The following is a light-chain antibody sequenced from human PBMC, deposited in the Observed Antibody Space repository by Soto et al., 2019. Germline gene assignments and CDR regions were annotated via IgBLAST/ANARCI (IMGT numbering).Light chain of an antibody. J-gene: IGKJ4*01. CDR3: QQYNEWPLT. CDR2: GAS. CDR1: QSVSPN. V-gene: IGKV3-15*01. Sequence: ETVMPQSPATLSVSPGERATLSCGASQSVSPNLAWYQQKPGQVPRLLIYGASTRASDIPARFSGSGSGTEFTLTISSLQSEDFAGYYCQQYNEWPLTFGGGTKVEIE.